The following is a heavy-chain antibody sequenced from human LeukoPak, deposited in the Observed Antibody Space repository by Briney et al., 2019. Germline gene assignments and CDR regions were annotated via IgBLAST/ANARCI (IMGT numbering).Heavy chain of an antibody. D-gene: IGHD2-15*01. J-gene: IGHJ5*02. V-gene: IGHV3-23*01. CDR2: ISNGNT. Sequence: GGSLRLSCAASGFPFSNHAMSWVRQPPGKGLEWVAAISNGNTYYADSVRGRFAISRDDSKNMAYLQMNSLRDEDTALYYCVREAGYCASVCLKSNWFDPWGQGTQVTVSS. CDR1: GFPFSNHA. CDR3: VREAGYCASVCLKSNWFDP.